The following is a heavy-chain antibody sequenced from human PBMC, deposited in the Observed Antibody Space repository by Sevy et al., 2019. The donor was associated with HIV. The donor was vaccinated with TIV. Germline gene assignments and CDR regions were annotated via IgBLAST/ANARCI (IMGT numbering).Heavy chain of an antibody. CDR2: ISSSGSTI. CDR3: ARVRGSSSWWDY. J-gene: IGHJ4*02. D-gene: IGHD6-13*01. CDR1: GFTFSDYY. V-gene: IGHV3-11*01. Sequence: GGSLRLSCAASGFTFSDYYMSWIRQAPGKGLEGVSYISSSGSTIYYADSVKGRFNISRDNAKNSLYLQMNSLRAEDTAVYYCARVRGSSSWWDYWGQGTLVTVSS.